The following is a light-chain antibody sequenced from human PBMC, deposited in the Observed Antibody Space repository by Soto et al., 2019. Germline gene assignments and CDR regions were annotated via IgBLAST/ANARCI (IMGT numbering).Light chain of an antibody. V-gene: IGKV3-20*01. J-gene: IGKJ4*01. CDR1: QSVSSSY. Sequence: EIVLTQSPGTLSFSPGERATRSCRASQSVSSSYLAWYQQKPGQAPRLLIYGASSRATGIPDRFSGSGSGTDFTLTISRLEPEDFAVYYCQQYGSSPFTFGGGTKVDI. CDR2: GAS. CDR3: QQYGSSPFT.